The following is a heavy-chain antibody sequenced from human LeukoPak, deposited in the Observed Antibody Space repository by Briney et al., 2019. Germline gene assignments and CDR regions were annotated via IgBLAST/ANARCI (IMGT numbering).Heavy chain of an antibody. CDR2: IYHSGST. Sequence: SETLSLTCTVSGGSISSYFWSWLRQPPGKGLEWIGYIYHSGSTDYNPSLKSRIIISVDTSKSQFSLKLSYVTAADTAVYYCARHQRTTVDFDYWGQGALVTVSS. CDR3: ARHQRTTVDFDY. CDR1: GGSISSYF. D-gene: IGHD1-1*01. J-gene: IGHJ4*02. V-gene: IGHV4-59*08.